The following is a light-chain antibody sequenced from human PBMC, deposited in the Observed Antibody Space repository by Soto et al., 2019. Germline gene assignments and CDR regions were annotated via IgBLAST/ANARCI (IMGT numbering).Light chain of an antibody. J-gene: IGLJ1*01. Sequence: QSALTQPASVSGSPGQSITISCTGTSSDVGAYKYVSWYQQRPGKAPKLMIYDVTNRPSGVPNRFSGSKSGNTASLTFSGLQAEDEADYYCSSYTSSNTYVFGTGTKVTVL. CDR1: SSDVGAYKY. V-gene: IGLV2-14*01. CDR3: SSYTSSNTYV. CDR2: DVT.